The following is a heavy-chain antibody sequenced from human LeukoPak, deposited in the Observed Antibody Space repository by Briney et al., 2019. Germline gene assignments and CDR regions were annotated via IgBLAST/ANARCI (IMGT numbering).Heavy chain of an antibody. CDR2: IDRDGSRI. Sequence: GGSLRLSCAVSGFTFSSYWLHWVRQAPGKGLVWVSRIDRDGSRINYADSVKGRFTISRDNGKNTLFLQMNSLRAEDAAVYYCVRGNDYGGPHYWGQGTLVTVSS. J-gene: IGHJ4*02. D-gene: IGHD4-23*01. CDR3: VRGNDYGGPHY. CDR1: GFTFSSYW. V-gene: IGHV3-74*01.